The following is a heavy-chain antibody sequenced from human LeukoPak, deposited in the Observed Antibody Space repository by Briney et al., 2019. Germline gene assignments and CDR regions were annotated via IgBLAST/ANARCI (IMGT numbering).Heavy chain of an antibody. D-gene: IGHD6-13*01. J-gene: IGHJ5*02. CDR1: GYSISNGYC. CDR2: IYHSGTT. CDR3: ARHTGSSWYVGGWFDP. V-gene: IGHV4-38-2*02. Sequence: NASETLSLTCSVSGYSISNGYCWGWIRQPPGKGLEWIGSIYHSGTTYYNPSLKSRVTISVDTSRNQFSLKLSSVTAADTAVYYCARHTGSSWYVGGWFDPWGQGTLVTVSS.